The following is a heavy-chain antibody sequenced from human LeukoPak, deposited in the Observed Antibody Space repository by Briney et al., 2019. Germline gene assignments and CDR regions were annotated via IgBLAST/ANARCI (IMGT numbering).Heavy chain of an antibody. Sequence: SETLSLTCTVSGGSISSSSYYWGWIRQPPGKGLEWIGSIYYSGSTYYNPSLKSRVTIPVDTSKNQFSLKLSSVTAADTAVYYCARVYYYDSSGYYHYFDYWGQGTLVTVSS. CDR2: IYYSGST. D-gene: IGHD3-22*01. V-gene: IGHV4-39*01. CDR1: GGSISSSSYY. CDR3: ARVYYYDSSGYYHYFDY. J-gene: IGHJ4*02.